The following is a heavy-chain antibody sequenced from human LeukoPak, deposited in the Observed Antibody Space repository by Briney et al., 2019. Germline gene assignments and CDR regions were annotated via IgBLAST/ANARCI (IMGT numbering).Heavy chain of an antibody. CDR3: ARFTPQGYGWGGYNRFDP. D-gene: IGHD3-16*01. Sequence: SETLSLTCAVSGGSISSYYWNWIRQPPGKGLEWIGYIYYSGSTNYNPSLKSRVTISLHTSKNQFSLNLTSVTAADTAVYYCARFTPQGYGWGGYNRFDPWGQGTLVTVSS. J-gene: IGHJ5*02. V-gene: IGHV4-59*01. CDR2: IYYSGST. CDR1: GGSISSYY.